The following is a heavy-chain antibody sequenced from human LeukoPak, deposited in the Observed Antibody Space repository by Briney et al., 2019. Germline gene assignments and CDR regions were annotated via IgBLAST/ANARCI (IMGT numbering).Heavy chain of an antibody. D-gene: IGHD3-16*01. CDR3: AKGDGGLDP. CDR2: IYSGGST. V-gene: IGHV3-53*01. CDR1: GFTFSTYW. J-gene: IGHJ5*02. Sequence: GGSLRLSCAASGFTFSTYWMHWVRQAPGKGLEWVSVIYSGGSTYYADSVEGRFTISRDNSKNTLYLQMNSLRAEDTAVYYCAKGDGGLDPWGQGTLVTVSS.